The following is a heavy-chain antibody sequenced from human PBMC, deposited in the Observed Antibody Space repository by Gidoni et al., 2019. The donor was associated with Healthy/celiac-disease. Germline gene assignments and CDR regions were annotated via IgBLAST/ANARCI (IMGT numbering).Heavy chain of an antibody. CDR1: GFTFSNAG. V-gene: IGHV3-15*04. CDR2: MERKSDGGTT. Sequence: EVQLVESGGGLVTPGRSLRLSCAASGFTFSNAGMSWVRQAPGKGLEWVARMERKSDGGTTDYAATVKGRVTISRDDTTHTLYLQMNRLQTEDTAVYDCTTEGPSFVQNEWAGYDCWGQGTLVTVSS. J-gene: IGHJ4*02. CDR3: TTEGPSFVQNEWAGYDC. D-gene: IGHD1-26*01.